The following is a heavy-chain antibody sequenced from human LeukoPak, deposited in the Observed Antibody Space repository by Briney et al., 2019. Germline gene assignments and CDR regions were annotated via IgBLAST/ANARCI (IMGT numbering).Heavy chain of an antibody. D-gene: IGHD3-22*01. CDR2: IYVDGST. J-gene: IGHJ4*02. CDR1: GISVSSNY. Sequence: GGSLRLSCAASGISVSSNYMSWVRQAPGKGLQWVSVIYVDGSTYYADSVKGRITISRDNSRNTLYLQMNSLRAEDTAVYYCAKDKGALYDSSGYYYGETSYYFDYWGQGTLVTVSS. CDR3: AKDKGALYDSSGYYYGETSYYFDY. V-gene: IGHV3-66*01.